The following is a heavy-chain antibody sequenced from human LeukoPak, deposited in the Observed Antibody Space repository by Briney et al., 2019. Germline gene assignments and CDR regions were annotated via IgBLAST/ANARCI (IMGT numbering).Heavy chain of an antibody. V-gene: IGHV3-30*18. CDR1: GFTFSNYD. CDR2: ISYDGGKK. Sequence: PGGFLRLSCAASGFTFSNYDMHWVRQAPGKVLEWVAVISYDGGKKYYADSVKGRFTISRDNSKNTLSLQMNSLRVVDTAVYYCAKGVVVVAAAADYFDYWGQGTLVTVSS. J-gene: IGHJ4*02. CDR3: AKGVVVVAAAADYFDY. D-gene: IGHD2-15*01.